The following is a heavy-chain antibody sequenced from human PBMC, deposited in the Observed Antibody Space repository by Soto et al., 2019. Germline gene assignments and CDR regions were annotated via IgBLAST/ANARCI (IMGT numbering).Heavy chain of an antibody. CDR1: GGSISSDNYY. J-gene: IGHJ4*02. D-gene: IGHD4-17*01. CDR2: IYDSGST. CDR3: ARVRWYGDDSDY. Sequence: QVQLQESGPGLVKPSQTLSLTCTVSGGSISSDNYYWSWIRQPPGKGLEWIGYIYDSGSTYYNPSLKSRVTISVGTPKNQFSLKLSSVTAADTAVYYCARVRWYGDDSDYWGQGTLVTVSS. V-gene: IGHV4-30-4*01.